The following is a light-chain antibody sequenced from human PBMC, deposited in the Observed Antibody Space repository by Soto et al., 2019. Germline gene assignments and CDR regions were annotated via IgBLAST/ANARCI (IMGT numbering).Light chain of an antibody. V-gene: IGKV1-39*01. Sequence: DIQMTQSPSSLSASVGDRVTITCRASQNISRYLNWYQQDPGRAPKLLIHGTSSLHSGVPSRFSGGGSGRDFTLTISKLQPEDFASYYCQQSFNTPWTFGQGNKVEIK. J-gene: IGKJ1*01. CDR2: GTS. CDR1: QNISRY. CDR3: QQSFNTPWT.